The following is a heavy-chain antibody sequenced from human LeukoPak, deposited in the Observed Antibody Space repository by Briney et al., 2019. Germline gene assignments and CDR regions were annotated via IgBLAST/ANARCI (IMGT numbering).Heavy chain of an antibody. V-gene: IGHV3-30*04. Sequence: SCKASGYTFTSYYMHWVRQAPGKGLEWVAVISYDGSNKYYADSVKGRFTISRDNSKNTLYLQMNSLRAEDTAVYYCARDIVGATTNAFDIWGQGTMVTVSS. CDR3: ARDIVGATTNAFDI. CDR2: ISYDGSNK. CDR1: GYTFTSYY. J-gene: IGHJ3*02. D-gene: IGHD1-26*01.